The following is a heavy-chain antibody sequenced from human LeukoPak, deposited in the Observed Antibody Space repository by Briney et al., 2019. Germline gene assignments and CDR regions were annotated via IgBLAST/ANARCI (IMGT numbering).Heavy chain of an antibody. CDR1: GGSISSSSYY. V-gene: IGHV4-39*01. Sequence: PSETLSLTCTVSGGSISSSSYYWGWIRQPPGKGLEWIGSIYYSGSTYYNPSLKSRVTISVNTSKNQFSLKLSSVTAADTAVYYCARQMVQGVTPDYWGQGTLVTVSS. CDR3: ARQMVQGVTPDY. CDR2: IYYSGST. J-gene: IGHJ4*02. D-gene: IGHD3-10*01.